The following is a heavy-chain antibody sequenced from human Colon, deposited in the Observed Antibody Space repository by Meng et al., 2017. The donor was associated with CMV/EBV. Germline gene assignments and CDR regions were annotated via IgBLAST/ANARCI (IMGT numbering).Heavy chain of an antibody. J-gene: IGHJ4*02. CDR1: GFTLSHHD. D-gene: IGHD3-22*01. CDR3: ARDDDYYSSSGDQRLLEY. V-gene: IGHV3-48*03. Sequence: GESLKISCAASGFTLSHHDMNWVRQAPGKGLEWISYISDSGLSIKYTDSVKGRFTISRDSAKNSLYLQMNSLGAEDTAVYYCARDDDYYSSSGDQRLLEYWGQGTLVTVSS. CDR2: ISDSGLSI.